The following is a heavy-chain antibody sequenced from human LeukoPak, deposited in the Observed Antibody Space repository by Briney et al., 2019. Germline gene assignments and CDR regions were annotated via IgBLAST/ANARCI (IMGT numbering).Heavy chain of an antibody. CDR1: GGSISSYY. Sequence: SETLPLTCTVSGGSISSYYWSWIRQPPGKGLEWIGYIYYSGSTNYNPSLKSRVTISVDTSKNQFSLKLSSVTAADTAVYYCARHCSSTSCYSRWYFDLWGRGTLVTVSS. V-gene: IGHV4-59*08. CDR3: ARHCSSTSCYSRWYFDL. CDR2: IYYSGST. D-gene: IGHD2-2*01. J-gene: IGHJ2*01.